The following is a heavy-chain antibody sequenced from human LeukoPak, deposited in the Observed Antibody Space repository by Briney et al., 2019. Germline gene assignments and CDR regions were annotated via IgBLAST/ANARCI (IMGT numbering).Heavy chain of an antibody. CDR3: ACTNTLDV. J-gene: IGHJ6*04. D-gene: IGHD2-8*01. CDR2: IYQDGSKK. V-gene: IGHV3-7*03. CDR1: GFLFMNYW. Sequence: GSLSLSCAASGFLFMNYWMNWVRQAPGKGLEWVANIYQDGSKKNYVDSVKGRFTISRDNAKNSLYLQMNSLRAEDTAVYYCACTNTLDVWGKGATVTVSS.